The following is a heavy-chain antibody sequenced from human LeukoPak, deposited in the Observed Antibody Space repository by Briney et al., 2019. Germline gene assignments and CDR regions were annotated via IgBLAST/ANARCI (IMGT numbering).Heavy chain of an antibody. Sequence: PGGSLRLSCAASGFTFSDYYMSWIRQAPGKGLEWVSYISSSGSTIYYADSVKGRFTISRDNAKNSLYLQMNSLRVEDTAVYYCASYYEYVCGSYRSNDYWGQGTLVTVSS. CDR2: ISSSGSTI. V-gene: IGHV3-11*01. J-gene: IGHJ4*02. D-gene: IGHD3-16*02. CDR3: ASYYEYVCGSYRSNDY. CDR1: GFTFSDYY.